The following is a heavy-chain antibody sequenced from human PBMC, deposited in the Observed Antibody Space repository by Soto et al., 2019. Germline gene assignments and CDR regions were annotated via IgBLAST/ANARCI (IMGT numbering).Heavy chain of an antibody. CDR3: AKSAGSNAYYPNDY. CDR1: GFTFSSYW. CDR2: IKQDGSEK. D-gene: IGHD3-16*01. V-gene: IGHV3-7*05. J-gene: IGHJ4*02. Sequence: GGSLRLSCAASGFTFSSYWMSWVRQAPGKGLEWVANIKQDGSEKYYVDSVKGRFTISRDNAKNSLYLQMNSLRAEDAAVYYCAKSAGSNAYYPNDYWGQGTLVTVSS.